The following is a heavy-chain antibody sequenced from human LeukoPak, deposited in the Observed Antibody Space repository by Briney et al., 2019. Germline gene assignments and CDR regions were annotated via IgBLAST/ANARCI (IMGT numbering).Heavy chain of an antibody. D-gene: IGHD2-2*01. V-gene: IGHV3-30*02. Sequence: PGGSLRLSCAASGFSFSTYGMHWVRQAPGKGLEWVAFIRYDGSNKYYADSVKGRFTISRDNSKNTLYVEMNSLRAEDTAVYFCAKWGYCSSTSCLGAFDYWGQGTVVTVSS. J-gene: IGHJ4*02. CDR3: AKWGYCSSTSCLGAFDY. CDR1: GFSFSTYG. CDR2: IRYDGSNK.